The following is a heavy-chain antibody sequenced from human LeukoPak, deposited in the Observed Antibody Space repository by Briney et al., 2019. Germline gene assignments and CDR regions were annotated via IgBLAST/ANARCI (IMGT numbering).Heavy chain of an antibody. V-gene: IGHV5-10-1*01. Sequence: GESLKISCKGSGYSFTSYWISWVRQMPGKGLEWVGRIDPSDSYTNYSPSFQGHVTISADKSISTAYLQWSSLKASDTAMYYCARYNWYYDSSGYGGYYYGMDVWGQGTTVTVSS. CDR1: GYSFTSYW. CDR3: ARYNWYYDSSGYGGYYYGMDV. CDR2: IDPSDSYT. D-gene: IGHD3-22*01. J-gene: IGHJ6*02.